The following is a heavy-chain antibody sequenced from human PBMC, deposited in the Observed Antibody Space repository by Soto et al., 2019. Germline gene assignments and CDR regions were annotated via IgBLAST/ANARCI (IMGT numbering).Heavy chain of an antibody. CDR1: GVTFKDYG. V-gene: IGHV3-30*03. D-gene: IGHD3-3*01. J-gene: IGHJ3*02. Sequence: GGSLRLSCGAPGVTFKDYGMHWVRRAPGKGLEWVAVISYDGKQTYYADSVKGRFTISKDNAKNSLYLQMNSLRAEDTAVYYCARGYYDFWSGYYDAFDIWGQGTMVTVSS. CDR2: ISYDGKQT. CDR3: ARGYYDFWSGYYDAFDI.